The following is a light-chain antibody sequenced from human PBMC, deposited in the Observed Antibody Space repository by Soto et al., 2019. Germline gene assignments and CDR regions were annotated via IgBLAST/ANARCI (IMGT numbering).Light chain of an antibody. J-gene: IGKJ1*01. CDR3: QQYHNLWT. CDR2: RAS. Sequence: EIVMTQSPATLSVSPGERATLSCTASHYVYSNVAWFQQRPGQAPRLLIYRASTRATGTPARFSGSGSGTEFTRTITSMQSEDFALYYCQQYHNLWTFGRGTEVEIK. CDR1: HYVYSN. V-gene: IGKV3-15*01.